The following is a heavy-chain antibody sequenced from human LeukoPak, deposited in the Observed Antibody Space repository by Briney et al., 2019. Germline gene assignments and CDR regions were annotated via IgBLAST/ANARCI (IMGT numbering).Heavy chain of an antibody. CDR3: AKGYDGTLDY. CDR1: GGSISSSSYY. D-gene: IGHD2-15*01. CDR2: IYYSGST. Sequence: SQTLSLTCTVSGGSISSSSYYWGWIRQPPGKGLAWIGSIYYSGSTYYNPSIKSRVTISVDTSKNQFSLKLSSVTAADTAVYYCAKGYDGTLDYWGQGTLVTVSS. V-gene: IGHV4-39*01. J-gene: IGHJ4*02.